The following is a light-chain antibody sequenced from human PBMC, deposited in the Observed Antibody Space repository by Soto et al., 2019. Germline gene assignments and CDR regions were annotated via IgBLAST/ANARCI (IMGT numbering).Light chain of an antibody. CDR3: QQPYSTPRT. J-gene: IGKJ1*01. V-gene: IGKV1-39*01. Sequence: DIQMTQSPSSLSASVGDRVTITCRASHSISRYLNWYQQNPGNAPKLLIYAASGLQSGVPSRFSGSGSGTDFTLTISNLQPEDFATYYCQQPYSTPRTFGQGTRWIS. CDR2: AAS. CDR1: HSISRY.